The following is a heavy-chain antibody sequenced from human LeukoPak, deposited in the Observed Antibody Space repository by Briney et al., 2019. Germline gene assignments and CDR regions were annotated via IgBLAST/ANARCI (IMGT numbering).Heavy chain of an antibody. CDR3: ARAGGWSPEVGHY. CDR1: GYTFTGYY. D-gene: IGHD6-19*01. J-gene: IGHJ4*02. CDR2: INPNSGGT. Sequence: ASVKVSCKASGYTFTGYYTHWVRQAPGQGLEWMGWINPNSGGTNYAQKFQGRVTMTRDTSISTAYMELSRLRSEDTAVYYCARAGGWSPEVGHYWGQGTLVTVSS. V-gene: IGHV1-2*02.